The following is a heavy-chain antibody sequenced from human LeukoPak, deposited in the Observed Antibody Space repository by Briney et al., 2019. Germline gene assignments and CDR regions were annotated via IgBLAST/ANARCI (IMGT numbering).Heavy chain of an antibody. J-gene: IGHJ4*02. CDR2: INHSGST. Sequence: PSETLSLTCAVYGGSFSGYYWSWIRQPPGKGLEWIGEINHSGSTNYNPSLKSRVTISLDTSKNQFSLKLSSVTAADTAVYYCARAYYYGSGSYYYYWGQGTLVTVSS. CDR3: ARAYYYGSGSYYYY. D-gene: IGHD3-10*01. V-gene: IGHV4-34*01. CDR1: GGSFSGYY.